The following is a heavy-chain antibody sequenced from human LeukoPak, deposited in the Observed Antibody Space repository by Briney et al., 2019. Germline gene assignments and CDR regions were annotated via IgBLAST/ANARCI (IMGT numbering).Heavy chain of an antibody. J-gene: IGHJ4*02. D-gene: IGHD6-13*01. CDR3: ASGRQLGY. Sequence: PGGSLSLSCAASGCTFSNYWMSWVSQAPGKGLEWVANIKEDGSEKYYVDSVKGRFTISRDNARNSLYLQMNSLRAEDTAVYYCASGRQLGYWGQGALVTVSS. CDR2: IKEDGSEK. V-gene: IGHV3-7*01. CDR1: GCTFSNYW.